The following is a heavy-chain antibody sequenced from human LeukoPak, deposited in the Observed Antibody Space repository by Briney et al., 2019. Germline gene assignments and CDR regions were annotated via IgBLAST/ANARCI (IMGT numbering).Heavy chain of an antibody. Sequence: GGSLRLSCAASGFTFSSFTMSWVRQAPGKGLEWVSSISSSSSYMYYADSVKGRFTISRDNAKNSLYLQMNSLRAEDTAVYYCARDPGGLYYYDSSGYYPPPIDYWGQGTLVTVSS. V-gene: IGHV3-21*01. CDR3: ARDPGGLYYYDSSGYYPPPIDY. CDR2: ISSSSSYM. D-gene: IGHD3-22*01. CDR1: GFTFSSFT. J-gene: IGHJ4*02.